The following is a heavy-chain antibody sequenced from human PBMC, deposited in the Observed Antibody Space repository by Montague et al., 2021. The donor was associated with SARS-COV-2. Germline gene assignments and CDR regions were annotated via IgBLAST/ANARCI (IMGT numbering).Heavy chain of an antibody. J-gene: IGHJ3*02. Sequence: SLRLSCAASGLTFSNYAMSWVRQAPGKGPECVSGISGSGGTTYYSNSVNGRFTISRDNSKNTLYLQMNSLRAEDTAVYYCANPKGAFDIWGQGTMVTVSS. CDR1: GLTFSNYA. CDR3: ANPKGAFDI. V-gene: IGHV3-23*01. CDR2: ISGSGGTT.